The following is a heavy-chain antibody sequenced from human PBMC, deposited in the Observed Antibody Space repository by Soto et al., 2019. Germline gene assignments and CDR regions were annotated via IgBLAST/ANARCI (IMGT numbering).Heavy chain of an antibody. CDR3: ASELAALNWFDP. V-gene: IGHV4-59*12. CDR1: GGSISSYY. Sequence: SETLSLTCTVSGGSISSYYWSWIRQPPGKGLEWIGYIYYTGNTNYNPSLKSRVTISVDNAKNSLYLQMNSLRDEDTAVYYCASELAALNWFDPWGQGTLVTSPQ. J-gene: IGHJ5*02. D-gene: IGHD1-1*01. CDR2: IYYTGNT.